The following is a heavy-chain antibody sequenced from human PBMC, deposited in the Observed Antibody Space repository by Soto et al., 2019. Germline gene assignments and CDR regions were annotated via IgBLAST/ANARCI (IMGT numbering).Heavy chain of an antibody. D-gene: IGHD1-7*01. CDR3: ARHYNWNYGPTLSNWFDP. CDR1: GDSVSSNSAA. CDR2: TYYRSKWYN. V-gene: IGHV6-1*01. Sequence: PSQTLSLTCAISGDSVSSNSAAWNWIRQSPSRGLEWLGRTYYRSKWYNDYAVSVKSRITINPDTSKNQFSLQLNSVTPEDTAVYYCARHYNWNYGPTLSNWFDPWGQGTLVTVSS. J-gene: IGHJ5*02.